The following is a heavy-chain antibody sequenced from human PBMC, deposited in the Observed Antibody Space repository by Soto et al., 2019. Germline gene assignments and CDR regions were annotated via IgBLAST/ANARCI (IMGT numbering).Heavy chain of an antibody. CDR1: GYTFHMFG. J-gene: IGHJ4*02. CDR2: ISAYDGIT. V-gene: IGHV1-18*01. CDR3: ARTRGLCLNDDRGDYGGSMEDY. D-gene: IGHD4-17*01. Sequence: QGQLVQSGAEVKKPGASVKVSCKASGYTFHMFGYTWVRQAPGQCLEWVGWISAYDGITAHVKNCQGRVSLSTDTTPCPAYMELRSLTSDDTAVYFGARTRGLCLNDDRGDYGGSMEDYWGQGTLPSVSS.